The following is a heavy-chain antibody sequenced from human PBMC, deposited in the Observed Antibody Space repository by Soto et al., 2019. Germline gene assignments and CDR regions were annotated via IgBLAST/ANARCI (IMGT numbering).Heavy chain of an antibody. D-gene: IGHD6-6*01. J-gene: IGHJ4*02. V-gene: IGHV3-9*01. CDR2: ISWNSGSI. CDR1: GFTFDDYA. CDR3: AKSYSSSSTFRLKFDY. Sequence: GGSLRLSCAASGFTFDDYAMHWVRQAPGKGLEWVSGISWNSGSIGYADSVKGRFTISRDNAKNSLYLQMNSLRAEDTALYYCAKSYSSSSTFRLKFDYWGQGTLVTVSS.